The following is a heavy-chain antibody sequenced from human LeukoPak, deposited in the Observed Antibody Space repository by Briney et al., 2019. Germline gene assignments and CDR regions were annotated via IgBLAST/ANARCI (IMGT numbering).Heavy chain of an antibody. V-gene: IGHV4-59*12. J-gene: IGHJ3*02. CDR2: IYYSGST. D-gene: IGHD3-10*01. CDR3: ARAGVLLLPLDAFDI. CDR1: GGSISSYY. Sequence: PSETLSLTCTVSGGSISSYYWSWIRQPPGKGLEWIGYIYYSGSTNYNPSLKSRVTISVDTSKNQFSLKLSSVTAADTAVYYCARAGVLLLPLDAFDIWGQGTMVTVSS.